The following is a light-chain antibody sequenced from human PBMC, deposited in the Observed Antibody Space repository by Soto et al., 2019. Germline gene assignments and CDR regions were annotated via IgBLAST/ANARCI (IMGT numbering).Light chain of an antibody. CDR2: GAF. CDR1: QSVSSN. V-gene: IGKV3-15*01. Sequence: EIVMTQSPATMSVSPGERATLSCRASQSVSSNLVWYQQKPGQAPRLLIYGAFTRATGIPARFSGSGSGTEFTLTISSLQSEDFAVYYCQQYDTWPRTFGQGTKLEIK. CDR3: QQYDTWPRT. J-gene: IGKJ2*01.